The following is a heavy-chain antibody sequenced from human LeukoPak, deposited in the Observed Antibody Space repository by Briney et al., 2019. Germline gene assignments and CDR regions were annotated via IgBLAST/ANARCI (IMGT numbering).Heavy chain of an antibody. V-gene: IGHV3-15*01. Sequence: MTGGSLRLSRAASGFTFSNAWMNWVRQAPGKGLEWVGRIKSKTDGGTTDYAAPVKGRFTTSRDDSKNTLYLQMNSLKTEDTAVYYCTTDSSGYYYNRNYFDYWGQGTLVTVSS. J-gene: IGHJ4*02. CDR1: GFTFSNAW. CDR3: TTDSSGYYYNRNYFDY. D-gene: IGHD3-22*01. CDR2: IKSKTDGGTT.